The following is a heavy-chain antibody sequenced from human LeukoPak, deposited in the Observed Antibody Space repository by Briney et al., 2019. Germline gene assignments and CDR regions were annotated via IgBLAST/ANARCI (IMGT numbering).Heavy chain of an antibody. Sequence: GASVKASCKASGYTLTSYGISWVRQAPGQGLEWMGWISAYNGNTNYAQKLQGRVTMTTDTSTSTAYMELRSLRSDDTAVYYCARDPCSSTSCYENWFDPWGQGTLVTVSS. CDR3: ARDPCSSTSCYENWFDP. CDR1: GYTLTSYG. V-gene: IGHV1-18*01. CDR2: ISAYNGNT. D-gene: IGHD2-2*01. J-gene: IGHJ5*02.